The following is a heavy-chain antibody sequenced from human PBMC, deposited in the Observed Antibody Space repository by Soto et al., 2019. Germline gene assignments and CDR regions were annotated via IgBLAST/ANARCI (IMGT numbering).Heavy chain of an antibody. CDR1: GFTFSSYG. Sequence: QVQLVESGGGVVQPGRSLRLSCAASGFTFSSYGMQWVRQAPGKGLEWAAVIWYDGSNKYYADSVKGRFTISRDNSKNTLYLQMNSLRAEDTAVYYCARSDRIAVAGTDYWGQGTLVTVSS. CDR3: ARSDRIAVAGTDY. D-gene: IGHD6-19*01. CDR2: IWYDGSNK. V-gene: IGHV3-33*01. J-gene: IGHJ4*02.